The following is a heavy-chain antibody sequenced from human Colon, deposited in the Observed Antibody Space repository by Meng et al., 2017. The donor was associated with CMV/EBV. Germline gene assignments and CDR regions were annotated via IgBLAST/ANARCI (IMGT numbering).Heavy chain of an antibody. V-gene: IGHV4-59*11. CDR3: AREASGWSTGIDY. CDR2: ISYSGNT. D-gene: IGHD6-19*01. J-gene: IGHJ4*02. Sequence: GSLRLSCAGSGFIFSDHYIDWVRQAPGKGLEWIGYISYSGNTNYNPSLKTRLTIEVDTSKNQFSLKLTSVSAADTAMYYCAREASGWSTGIDYWGRGTLVTVSS. CDR1: GFIFSDHY.